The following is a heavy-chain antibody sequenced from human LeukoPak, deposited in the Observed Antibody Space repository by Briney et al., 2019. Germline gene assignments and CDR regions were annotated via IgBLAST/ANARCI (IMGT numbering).Heavy chain of an antibody. Sequence: ASAKVSCKASGYTFTSYGISWVRQAPGQGLEWMGWISAYNGNTNYAQKLQGRVTMTADTSTSTAYMELRSLRSDDTAVYYCARGGNIVVVPAATPYYYYYGMDVWGQGTTVTVSS. V-gene: IGHV1-18*01. CDR3: ARGGNIVVVPAATPYYYYYGMDV. CDR1: GYTFTSYG. CDR2: ISAYNGNT. D-gene: IGHD2-2*01. J-gene: IGHJ6*02.